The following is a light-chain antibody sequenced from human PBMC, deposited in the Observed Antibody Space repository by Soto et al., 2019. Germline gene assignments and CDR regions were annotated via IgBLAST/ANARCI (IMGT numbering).Light chain of an antibody. V-gene: IGLV2-23*01. J-gene: IGLJ1*01. CDR2: DNS. Sequence: QSALTQPTSVSGAPGQSVTISCTGTSSDAGSYVLVSWYQQQPGKAPKLIIYDNSERPSGISNRLSGSKSANSASLAISGLQVEDEADYYCCSYGRGITPDVFGTGTKLTVL. CDR1: SSDAGSYVL. CDR3: CSYGRGITPDV.